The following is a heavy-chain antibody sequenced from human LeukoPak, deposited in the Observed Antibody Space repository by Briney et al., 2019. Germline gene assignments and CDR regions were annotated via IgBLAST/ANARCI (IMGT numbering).Heavy chain of an antibody. CDR1: GFTFSSYS. CDR2: ISSSSSYI. J-gene: IGHJ4*02. CDR3: ARRSNDQAYCGGDCYS. Sequence: GGSLRLSCAASGFTFSSYSMNWVRQAPGKGLEWVSSISSSSSYIYYADSVKGRFTISRDNAKNLLYLQMNSLRAEDTAVYYCARRSNDQAYCGGDCYSWGQGTLVTVSS. D-gene: IGHD2-21*02. V-gene: IGHV3-21*01.